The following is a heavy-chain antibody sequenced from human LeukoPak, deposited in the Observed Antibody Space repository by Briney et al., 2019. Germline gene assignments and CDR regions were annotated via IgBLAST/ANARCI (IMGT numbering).Heavy chain of an antibody. J-gene: IGHJ4*02. Sequence: GGSLRLSCAASGFTFSNYAMSWVRQAPGKGLEWVSAISGSGGSTYYADSVKGRFTISRDNSKNTLYLQMNSLRAEDTAVYYCAKAVGATGGYFDYWGQGTLVTVSS. V-gene: IGHV3-23*01. D-gene: IGHD1-26*01. CDR2: ISGSGGST. CDR3: AKAVGATGGYFDY. CDR1: GFTFSNYA.